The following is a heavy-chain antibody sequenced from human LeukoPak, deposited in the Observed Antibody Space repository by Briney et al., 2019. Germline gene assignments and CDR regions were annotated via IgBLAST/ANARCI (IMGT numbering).Heavy chain of an antibody. CDR2: IYYSGST. CDR3: ARQELMVYVFDY. Sequence: SETLSLTCTVSGGSISSYYWSWIRQPPGKGLEWIGYIYYSGSTNYNPSLKSRVTISVDTSKNQFSLKLSSVTAADTAAYYCARQELMVYVFDYWGQGTLVTVSS. V-gene: IGHV4-59*08. J-gene: IGHJ4*02. CDR1: GGSISSYY. D-gene: IGHD2-8*01.